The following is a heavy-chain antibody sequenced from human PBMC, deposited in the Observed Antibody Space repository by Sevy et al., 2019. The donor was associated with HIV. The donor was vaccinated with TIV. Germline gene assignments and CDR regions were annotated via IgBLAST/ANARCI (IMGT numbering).Heavy chain of an antibody. J-gene: IGHJ4*02. CDR1: GFTFSSYG. CDR2: ISYDGSNK. CDR3: AKDRASLGYCSGGSCYFTILDY. D-gene: IGHD2-15*01. Sequence: GGSLRLSCAASGFTFSSYGMHWVRQAPGKGLEWVAVISYDGSNKYYADSVKGRFTISRDNSKNTLYLQMNSLRAEDTAVYYCAKDRASLGYCSGGSCYFTILDYWGQGTLVTVSS. V-gene: IGHV3-30*18.